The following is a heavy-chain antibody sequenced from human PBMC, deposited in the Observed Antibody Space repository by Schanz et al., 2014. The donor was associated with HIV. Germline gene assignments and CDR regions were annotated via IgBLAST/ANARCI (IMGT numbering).Heavy chain of an antibody. V-gene: IGHV4-34*01. CDR3: ARGDFGGNSVDY. D-gene: IGHD2-21*02. CDR2: VRHTGGT. J-gene: IGHJ4*01. Sequence: QVQLQQWGAGLLNSSETLSLTCAVYGGSFRGYYWTWIRQFPGMGLEWIGKVRHTGGTNYNPSLKSRVPMSVDTSKTQFSLKLKSGTAADTAVYFCARGDFGGNSVDYWGHGNLVTVSS. CDR1: GGSFRGYY.